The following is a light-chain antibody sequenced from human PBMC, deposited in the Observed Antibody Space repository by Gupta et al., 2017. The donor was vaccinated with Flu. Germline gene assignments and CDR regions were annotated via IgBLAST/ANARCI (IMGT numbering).Light chain of an antibody. CDR3: TSFTTSSTGV. CDR1: SLDIGTYNY. CDR2: EVT. V-gene: IGLV2-14*03. J-gene: IGLJ3*02. Sequence: QSGLTQPASVSGSPGQSITISCTGTSLDIGTYNYVSWYQQHPGKAPKLMIYEVTARPSGVSDRVSGSKFGNTASLTISGLQGEDEAHYYCTSFTTSSTGVFGGGTKLTVL.